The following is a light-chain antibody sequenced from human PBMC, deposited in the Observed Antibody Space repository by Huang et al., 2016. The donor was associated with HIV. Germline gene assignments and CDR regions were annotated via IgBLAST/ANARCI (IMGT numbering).Light chain of an antibody. V-gene: IGKV3-15*01. J-gene: IGKJ2*01. CDR1: RSVGNN. CDR3: QQYNDWPPWYT. CDR2: GAS. Sequence: IVMTLSPATLSVSPGERVTLSCRASRSVGNNLAWYQQKVGQPPRLLIYGASTRATGIAARFSGSGSGTDFTLTISSLQSEDFAVYYCQQYNDWPPWYTFGQGTKLEIK.